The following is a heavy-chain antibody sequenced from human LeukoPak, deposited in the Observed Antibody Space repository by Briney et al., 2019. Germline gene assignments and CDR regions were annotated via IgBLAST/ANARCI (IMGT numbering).Heavy chain of an antibody. CDR1: GGSITNNY. J-gene: IGHJ2*01. CDR2: IYYNGST. Sequence: PSETLSLTCSVSGGSITNNYWTWIRQPPGKGLEWIGYIYYNGSTNYNPSLKSRVTISVDTSKIQFSLKLSSVTAADTAVYYCARHQVYWYFDLWGRGTLVTVSS. CDR3: ARHQVYWYFDL. V-gene: IGHV4-59*08.